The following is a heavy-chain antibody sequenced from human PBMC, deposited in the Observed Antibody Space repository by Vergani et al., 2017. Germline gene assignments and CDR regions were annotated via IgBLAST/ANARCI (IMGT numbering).Heavy chain of an antibody. CDR2: IYYSGST. Sequence: QVQLQESGPGLVKPSETLSLTCTVSNDSVSNTFYYWGWIRQTPGKGLEWIGSIYYSGSTYYNPSLESRVTMSVDTSKIQFSLKLSSVTAADTAMYYCARGIIAAAGKTRGNWFDPWGQGTLVTVSS. V-gene: IGHV4-39*01. D-gene: IGHD6-13*01. CDR3: ARGIIAAAGKTRGNWFDP. CDR1: NDSVSNTFYY. J-gene: IGHJ5*02.